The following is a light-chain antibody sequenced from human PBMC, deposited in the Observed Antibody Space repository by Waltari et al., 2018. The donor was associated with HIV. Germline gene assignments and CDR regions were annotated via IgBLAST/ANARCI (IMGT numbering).Light chain of an antibody. Sequence: DIQMTQSPSALSASVGERVNITCRASESLSYFLAWYQQKPGKAPKLLISKASTLQSGVPSRCSGSGSGTEFTLTISSLQPDDFATYYCQQCFFFPLTFGPGTKINVK. CDR2: KAS. J-gene: IGKJ3*01. V-gene: IGKV1-5*03. CDR3: QQCFFFPLT. CDR1: ESLSYF.